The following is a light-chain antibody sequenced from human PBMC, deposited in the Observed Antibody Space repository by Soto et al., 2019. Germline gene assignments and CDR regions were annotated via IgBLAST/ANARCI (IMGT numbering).Light chain of an antibody. J-gene: IGKJ4*01. CDR1: QSVSSY. Sequence: EIVLTQSPATLSLSPGERATLSCRASQSVSSYLAWYQQKPGQAPRLLIYDASNRATGIPARFSGSGSGKDFTLTISSLEPEDFSIYYCQQRSNWPPVTFGGGTKVEIK. CDR3: QQRSNWPPVT. V-gene: IGKV3-11*01. CDR2: DAS.